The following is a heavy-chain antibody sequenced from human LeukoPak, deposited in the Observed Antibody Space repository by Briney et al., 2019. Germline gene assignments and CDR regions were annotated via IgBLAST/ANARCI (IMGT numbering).Heavy chain of an antibody. V-gene: IGHV6-1*01. Sequence: SQTLSLTCAISRDSVSSNSAAWNWIRQSPSRGLEWLGRTYYRSKWYNDYAVSVKSRITINPDTSKNQLSLQLNSVTPEDTAVYYCASAARPYSYGYCRFDYWGQGTLVTVSS. D-gene: IGHD5-18*01. CDR2: TYYRSKWYN. J-gene: IGHJ4*02. CDR1: RDSVSSNSAA. CDR3: ASAARPYSYGYCRFDY.